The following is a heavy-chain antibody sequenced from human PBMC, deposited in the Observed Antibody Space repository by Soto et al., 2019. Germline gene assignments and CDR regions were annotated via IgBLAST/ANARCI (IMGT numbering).Heavy chain of an antibody. CDR1: GFSFSTSGVG. CDR3: VSGSFPNWFDP. V-gene: IGHV2-5*02. CDR2: IYWDDDR. Sequence: QITLKESGPTLVKPTQTLTLTCTFSGFSFSTSGVGVGWIRQPPGKALEWLALIYWDDDRRYSPSLRSRLTITKDTSKNQVVLPMTNMDPADTATYYCVSGSFPNWFDPWGQGTLVTVSS. J-gene: IGHJ5*02. D-gene: IGHD3-10*01.